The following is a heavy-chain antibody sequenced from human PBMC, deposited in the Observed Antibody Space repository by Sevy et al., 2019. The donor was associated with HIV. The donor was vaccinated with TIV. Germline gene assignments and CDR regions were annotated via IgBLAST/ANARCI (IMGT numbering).Heavy chain of an antibody. Sequence: GGSLRLSCAASGFTFSSYWMSWVRQAPGKGLEWVANIKQDGSEKYYLDSVKGRFTISRDNAKNSLYLQMNSLRAEDTAVYYCARDGSDILTGYYEGNDYWGQGTLVTVSS. CDR1: GFTFSSYW. V-gene: IGHV3-7*01. CDR2: IKQDGSEK. D-gene: IGHD3-9*01. J-gene: IGHJ4*02. CDR3: ARDGSDILTGYYEGNDY.